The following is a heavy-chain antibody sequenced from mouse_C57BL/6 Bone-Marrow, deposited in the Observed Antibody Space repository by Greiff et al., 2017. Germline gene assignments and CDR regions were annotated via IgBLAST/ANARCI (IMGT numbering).Heavy chain of an antibody. J-gene: IGHJ2*01. V-gene: IGHV1-55*01. D-gene: IGHD6-2*01. CDR1: GYTFTSYW. CDR3: ARSLPNYFYY. CDR2: IYPGSGST. Sequence: QVQLKQPGAELVKPGASVKMSCKASGYTFTSYWITWVKQRPGQGLEWIGDIYPGSGSTNYNEKFKSKATLTVDTSSSTAYMQLSILTSEDSAVYYCARSLPNYFYYWGQGTTLTVSS.